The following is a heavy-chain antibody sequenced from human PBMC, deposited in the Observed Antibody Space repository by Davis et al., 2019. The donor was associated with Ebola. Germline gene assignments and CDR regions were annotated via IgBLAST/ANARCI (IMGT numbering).Heavy chain of an antibody. CDR1: GFTFDDYA. CDR3: AKDSVYDILSAGVAFDI. J-gene: IGHJ3*02. D-gene: IGHD3-9*01. V-gene: IGHV3-9*01. Sequence: SLKISCAASGFTFDDYAMHWVRQAPGKGLEWVSGISWNSDSIGYADSVKGRFTISRDNAKNSLYLQMNSLRAEDTALYYCAKDSVYDILSAGVAFDIWGQGTMVTVSS. CDR2: ISWNSDSI.